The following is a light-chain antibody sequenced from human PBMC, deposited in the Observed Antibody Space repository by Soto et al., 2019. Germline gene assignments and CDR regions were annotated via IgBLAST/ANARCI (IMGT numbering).Light chain of an antibody. V-gene: IGKV3-20*01. CDR3: QQYGSSPPIT. J-gene: IGKJ5*01. CDR2: GAA. Sequence: EIVLTQSPGTLSLSPGERATLSCRASQSVSNSYLAWYQQKPGQAPRLLIYGAATRATGIPDRFSGSGSGTDFILTISRLEPEDFAVYYCQQYGSSPPITFRQGTRLEIK. CDR1: QSVSNSY.